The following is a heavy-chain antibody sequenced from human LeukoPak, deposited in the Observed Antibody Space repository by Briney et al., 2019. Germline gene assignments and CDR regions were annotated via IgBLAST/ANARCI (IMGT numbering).Heavy chain of an antibody. CDR3: WLQRMVAAYFDS. Sequence: NTSETLSLTCTVSDYSIRSDYYWGWIRQPPGKGLEWIGSINHSGSTYYNPSLKSRVTISLDTSKNQFSLQLSSVTAADTAVYYCWLQRMVAAYFDSWGQGTLVTVSS. CDR2: INHSGST. J-gene: IGHJ4*02. CDR1: DYSIRSDYY. V-gene: IGHV4-38-2*02. D-gene: IGHD2-15*01.